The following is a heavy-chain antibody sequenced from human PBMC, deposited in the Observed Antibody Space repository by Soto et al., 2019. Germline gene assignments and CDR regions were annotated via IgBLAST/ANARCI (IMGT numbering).Heavy chain of an antibody. CDR2: VSHDGRNT. V-gene: IGHV3-30*18. J-gene: IGHJ4*02. Sequence: VQLVESGGGVVQPGRSLRLSCAASGFTFSDYAMHWVRQAPGKGLEWVAVVSHDGRNTHYADSVKGRFTISRDSSKNTVSLEMTRLSAEDTAAYYWAKGGRPWLVTSAFTYWGQGARVTVSS. D-gene: IGHD6-19*01. CDR3: AKGGRPWLVTSAFTY. CDR1: GFTFSDYA.